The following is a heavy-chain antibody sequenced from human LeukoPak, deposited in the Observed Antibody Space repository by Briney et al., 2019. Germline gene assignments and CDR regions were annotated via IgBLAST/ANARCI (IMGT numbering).Heavy chain of an antibody. V-gene: IGHV4-61*02. D-gene: IGHD4-17*01. J-gene: IGHJ5*02. CDR1: GDSISSGDYY. CDR2: ISSSGST. CDR3: ARETTVTTRFDP. Sequence: TSSETLSLTCTVSGDSISSGDYYWSWIRQPAGKGLEWIGRISSSGSTNYNPSLKSRVTISVDTSKNQFSLKLSSVTAADTAVYYCARETTVTTRFDPWGQGTLVTVSS.